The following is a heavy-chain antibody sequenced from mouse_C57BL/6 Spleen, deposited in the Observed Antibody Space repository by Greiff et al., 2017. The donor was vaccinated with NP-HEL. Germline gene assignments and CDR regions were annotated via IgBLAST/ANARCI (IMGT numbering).Heavy chain of an antibody. J-gene: IGHJ1*03. CDR2: IYPGDGDT. V-gene: IGHV1-82*01. Sequence: QVQLQQSGPELVKPGASVKISCKASGYAFSSSWMNWGKQRPGKGLEWIGRIYPGDGDTNYNGKFKGKATLTADKSSSTAYMQLSSLTSEDSAVYFCARGYYGSHWYFDVWGTGTTVTVSS. CDR3: ARGYYGSHWYFDV. D-gene: IGHD1-1*01. CDR1: GYAFSSSW.